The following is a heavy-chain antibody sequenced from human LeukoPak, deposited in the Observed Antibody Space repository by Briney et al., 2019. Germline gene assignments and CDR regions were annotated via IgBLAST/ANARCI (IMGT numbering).Heavy chain of an antibody. CDR3: ARPYYYDSSGPYYFDY. D-gene: IGHD3-22*01. CDR1: GGSISSSSYY. CDR2: IYYSGST. Sequence: AETLSLTCTVSGGSISSSSYYWGWIRQPPGKGREWIGSIYYSGSTSYNPSLKSRATISVDTSKNQSSLTLSSVTPADTAVYNCARPYYYDSSGPYYFDYWGQGTLVTVSS. J-gene: IGHJ4*02. V-gene: IGHV4-39*01.